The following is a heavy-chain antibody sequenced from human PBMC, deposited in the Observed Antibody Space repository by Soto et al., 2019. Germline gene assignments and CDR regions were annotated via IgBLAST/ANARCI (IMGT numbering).Heavy chain of an antibody. V-gene: IGHV3-11*01. J-gene: IGHJ4*02. CDR3: ARNLRLVDC. CDR1: GFTFSDYY. CDR2: ITTSGSTT. D-gene: IGHD5-12*01. Sequence: VVSLRLSCAASGFTFSDYYMSWIRQAPGKGLEWVSYITTSGSTTHSADSVKGRFTISRDNAKNSLYLQMNSLRAEDTAVYYCARNLRLVDCWGRGILVTVSS.